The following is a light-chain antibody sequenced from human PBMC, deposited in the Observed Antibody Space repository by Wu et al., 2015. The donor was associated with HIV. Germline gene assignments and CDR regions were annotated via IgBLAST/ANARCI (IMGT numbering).Light chain of an antibody. V-gene: IGKV3-11*01. J-gene: IGKJ1*01. CDR3: QHRSDWPT. Sequence: ENVLTQSPVTLSLSPGETATLSCRANQILGRFLAWYQQKPGQSPRLLIYDTSTRATGIPARFSGSASGTDYTLTISSLEPEDFAVYYCQHRSDWPTFGQGTKVEIQ. CDR2: DTS. CDR1: QILGRF.